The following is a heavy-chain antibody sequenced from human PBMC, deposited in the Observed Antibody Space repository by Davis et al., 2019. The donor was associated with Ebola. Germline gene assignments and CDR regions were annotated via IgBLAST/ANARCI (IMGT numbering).Heavy chain of an antibody. CDR1: GGSISSYY. CDR3: ARGHCSGGSCYVHWFDP. Sequence: SETLSLTCTVSGGSISSYYWSWIRQPPGKGLEWIGYIYYSGSTNYKPSLKSRVTISVDTSKKQFSLKLSSVTAADTAVYYCARGHCSGGSCYVHWFDPWGQGTLVTVSS. V-gene: IGHV4-59*01. CDR2: IYYSGST. D-gene: IGHD2-15*01. J-gene: IGHJ5*02.